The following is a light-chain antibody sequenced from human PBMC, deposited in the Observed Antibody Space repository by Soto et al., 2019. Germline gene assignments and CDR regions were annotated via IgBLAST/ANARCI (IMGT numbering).Light chain of an antibody. CDR1: QSFSSE. J-gene: IGKJ1*01. V-gene: IGKV1-5*01. Sequence: DIQMTQSPSTLSASVGDRVTITCRASQSFSSELAWYQQKPGKAPTLLIFDVSNLQSGIPSRFSGSGSGTEFTLSISSLQPDDFGTYYCQQKRVFSQGTRVEIK. CDR3: QQKRV. CDR2: DVS.